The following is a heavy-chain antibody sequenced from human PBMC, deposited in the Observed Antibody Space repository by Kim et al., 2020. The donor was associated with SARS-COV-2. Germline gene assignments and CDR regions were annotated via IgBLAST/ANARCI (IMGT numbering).Heavy chain of an antibody. CDR3: ARRYSNYWYFDL. CDR1: GGSISSHY. D-gene: IGHD4-4*01. Sequence: SETLSLTCTVSGGSISSHYWSWIRRPPGKGLEWIGYIYYTGSTNYNPSLKSRVTMSVDTPKNQFSLRLNSVTAADAAMYYCARRYSNYWYFDLWGRGTLVTVSS. CDR2: IYYTGST. J-gene: IGHJ2*01. V-gene: IGHV4-59*08.